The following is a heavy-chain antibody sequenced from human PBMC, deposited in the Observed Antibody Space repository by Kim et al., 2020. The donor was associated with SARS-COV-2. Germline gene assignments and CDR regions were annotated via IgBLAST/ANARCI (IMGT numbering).Heavy chain of an antibody. CDR2: INHSGST. J-gene: IGHJ3*02. CDR3: ARWGPDYGGNSGAFDI. Sequence: SETLSLICAVYGGSFSGYYWSWIRRPPGKGLEWIGEINHSGSTNYNPSLKSRVTISVDTSKNQFSLKLSSVTAADTAVYYCARWGPDYGGNSGAFDIWGQGTMVTVSS. CDR1: GGSFSGYY. D-gene: IGHD4-17*01. V-gene: IGHV4-34*01.